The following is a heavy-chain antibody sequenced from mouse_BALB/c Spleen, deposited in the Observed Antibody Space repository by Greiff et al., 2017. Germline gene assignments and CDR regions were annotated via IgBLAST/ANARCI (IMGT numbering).Heavy chain of an antibody. CDR2: INPGSGGT. J-gene: IGHJ2*01. CDR3: ASMVTTY. Sequence: QVQLKQSGAELVRPGTSVKVSCKASGYAFTNYLIEWVKQRPGQGLEWIGVINPGSGGTNYNEKFKGKATLTADKSSSTAYMHLSSLTSDDSAVYFCASMVTTYWGQGTTLTVSS. D-gene: IGHD2-1*01. V-gene: IGHV1-54*01. CDR1: GYAFTNYL.